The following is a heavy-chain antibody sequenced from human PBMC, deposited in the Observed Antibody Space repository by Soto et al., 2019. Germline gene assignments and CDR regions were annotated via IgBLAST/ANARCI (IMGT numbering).Heavy chain of an antibody. CDR1: GYTFTSYG. CDR2: ISAYNGNT. Sequence: ASVKVSCKASGYTFTSYGISWVRQAPGQGLEWMGWISAYNGNTNYAQKLQGRVTMTTDTSTSTAYMELRSLRSDDTAVYYCARGICSGGSCYPRGGDYFDHWGQGTLVTVSS. D-gene: IGHD2-15*01. J-gene: IGHJ4*02. CDR3: ARGICSGGSCYPRGGDYFDH. V-gene: IGHV1-18*04.